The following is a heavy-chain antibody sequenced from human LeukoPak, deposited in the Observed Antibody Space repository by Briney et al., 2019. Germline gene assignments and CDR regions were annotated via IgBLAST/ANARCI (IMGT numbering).Heavy chain of an antibody. J-gene: IGHJ4*02. CDR2: ISYDGSNK. Sequence: GGSLRLSCAASGFTFSSYAMHWVRQAPGKGLEWVAVISYDGSNKYYADSVKGRFTISRDNSKNTLYLQMNGLRAEDTAAYYCARGKPGTGDYWGQGTLVTVSS. CDR1: GFTFSSYA. V-gene: IGHV3-30-3*01. D-gene: IGHD1-7*01. CDR3: ARGKPGTGDY.